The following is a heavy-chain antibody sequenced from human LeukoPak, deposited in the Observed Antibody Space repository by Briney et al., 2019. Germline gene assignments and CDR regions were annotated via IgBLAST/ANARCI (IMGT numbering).Heavy chain of an antibody. V-gene: IGHV1-8*01. CDR1: GYTFTSYD. CDR3: ARDQEAFDY. J-gene: IGHJ4*02. Sequence: GASVKVSCKASGYTFTSYDFNWVRQATGQRPEWMGWMSPNSGDTGYAQKFQDRVTMTRNTSISTAYMELSSLRSDDTAVYYCARDQEAFDYWGQGTLVTVSS. CDR2: MSPNSGDT.